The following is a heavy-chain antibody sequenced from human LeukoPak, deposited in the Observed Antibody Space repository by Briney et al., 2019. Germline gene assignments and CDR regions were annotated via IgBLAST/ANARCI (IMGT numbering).Heavy chain of an antibody. CDR2: ITSSDSTT. D-gene: IGHD6-13*01. CDR1: GFTFSSYE. CDR3: TRIRPLDLYRSSWYWYFDL. Sequence: GGSLRLSCVASGFTFSSYEMNWVRQAPGKGLEWLSYITSSDSTTHYADSVKGRFTISRDDAQNSLYLQMNSLRVEDTAGYYFTRIRPLDLYRSSWYWYFDLWGRGNPVAVS. J-gene: IGHJ2*01. V-gene: IGHV3-48*03.